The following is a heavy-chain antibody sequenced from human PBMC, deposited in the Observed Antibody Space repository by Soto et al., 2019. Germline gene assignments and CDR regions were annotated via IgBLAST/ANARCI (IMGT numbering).Heavy chain of an antibody. D-gene: IGHD5-12*01. J-gene: IGHJ4*02. V-gene: IGHV4-31*03. CDR1: GGSISSGGYY. CDR2: IYYSGST. CDR3: ARGYSGRGVATIGFDY. Sequence: SSETLSLTCTVSGGSISSGGYYWSWIRQHPGKGLEWIGYIYYSGSTYYNPSLKSRVTISVDTSKNQFSLKLSSVTAADTAVYYCARGYSGRGVATIGFDYWGQGTLVTVSS.